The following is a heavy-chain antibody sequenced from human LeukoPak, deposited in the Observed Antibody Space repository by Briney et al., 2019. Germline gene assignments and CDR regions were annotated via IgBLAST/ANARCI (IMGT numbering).Heavy chain of an antibody. J-gene: IGHJ4*02. D-gene: IGHD4-11*01. CDR3: ARLLNYAFDY. CDR1: GYTFTSYG. Sequence: KPGASVKVSCKASGYTFTSYGISWVRQAPGQGLEWMGRIIPILDIANYAQKFQGRVTITADKSTSTAYMELSSLRSEDTAVYYCARLLNYAFDYWGQGTLVTVSS. CDR2: IIPILDIA. V-gene: IGHV1-69*04.